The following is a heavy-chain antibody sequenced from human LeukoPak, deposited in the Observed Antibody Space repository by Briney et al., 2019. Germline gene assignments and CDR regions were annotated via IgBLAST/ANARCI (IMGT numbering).Heavy chain of an antibody. Sequence: PSETPSLTCTVSGGSISNYFWAWIRQPPGKGLEWIGYISKSGGTSYNTSFKSRLTISVDTSKDQFSLRLESVTAADTAVYYCARRPRSMAYYFDYWGQGILVTVSS. V-gene: IGHV4-59*08. CDR1: GGSISNYF. CDR2: ISKSGGT. J-gene: IGHJ4*02. CDR3: ARRPRSMAYYFDY. D-gene: IGHD2/OR15-2a*01.